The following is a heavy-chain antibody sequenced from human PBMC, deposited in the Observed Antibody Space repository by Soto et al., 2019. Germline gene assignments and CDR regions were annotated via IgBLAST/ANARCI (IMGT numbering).Heavy chain of an antibody. V-gene: IGHV4-34*01. CDR3: ARDRLQEGMDV. D-gene: IGHD5-12*01. CDR2: INHSGSA. Sequence: SETLSLTCAVSGGSFSGYIWTWIRQTPGKGLQWIGQINHSGSAVYNPSLKTRVTISIMSNNQFSLKLSSVTAADTAVYYCARDRLQEGMDVWGQGTTVTVSS. CDR1: GGSFSGYI. J-gene: IGHJ6*02.